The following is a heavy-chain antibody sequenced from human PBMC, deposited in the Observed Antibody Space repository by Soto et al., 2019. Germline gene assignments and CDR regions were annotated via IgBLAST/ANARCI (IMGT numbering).Heavy chain of an antibody. CDR1: GCSIMTSSFY. Sequence: TSETLSLTCTVSGCSIMTSSFYWGWIRQPPGKGLEWIGTVYQRGNTFYNPSLKSRVTISVDTTKNQFSLRLISVTAADTAVFYCARTFSGRDPLPKYFYGMDVWGPGTTVTVS. CDR2: VYQRGNT. D-gene: IGHD1-26*01. J-gene: IGHJ6*02. CDR3: ARTFSGRDPLPKYFYGMDV. V-gene: IGHV4-39*01.